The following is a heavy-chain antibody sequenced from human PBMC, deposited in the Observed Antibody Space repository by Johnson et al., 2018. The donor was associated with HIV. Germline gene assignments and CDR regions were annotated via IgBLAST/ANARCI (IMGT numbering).Heavy chain of an antibody. CDR2: ISYDGTNK. V-gene: IGHV3-30*14. J-gene: IGHJ3*02. CDR3: ARGSSYYYDSSGSDAFDI. Sequence: QVQLVESGGGVVQPGRSLRLSCAASGFTFSSYAMHWVRQAPGKGLEWVAVISYDGTNKYSADSVKGRFTISRDNSKNTLYLQMNSLRAGDTAVYYCARGSSYYYDSSGSDAFDIWGQGTMVTVSS. CDR1: GFTFSSYA. D-gene: IGHD3-22*01.